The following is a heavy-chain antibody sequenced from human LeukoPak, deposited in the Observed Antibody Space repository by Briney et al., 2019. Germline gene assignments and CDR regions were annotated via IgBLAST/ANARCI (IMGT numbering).Heavy chain of an antibody. CDR1: GGSITGYF. CDR2: IHDSGTT. V-gene: IGHV4-59*08. CDR3: ARHSRKLVAEVLDC. D-gene: IGHD5-12*01. J-gene: IGHJ4*02. Sequence: SETLSLTCTVSGGSITGYFWSWIRQPPGKELEWIAEIHDSGTTNYNPSLKSRVTISLDTSKKQFSLKLSSVTAADSALYYCARHSRKLVAEVLDCWGQGTLVTVSS.